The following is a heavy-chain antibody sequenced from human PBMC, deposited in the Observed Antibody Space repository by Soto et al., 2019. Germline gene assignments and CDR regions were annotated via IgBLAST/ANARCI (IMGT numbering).Heavy chain of an antibody. CDR2: IKSKTDGGTT. D-gene: IGHD2-15*01. Sequence: GGSLRLSCAASGFTFSNAWMSWVRQAPGEGLEWVGRIKSKTDGGTTDYAAPVKGRFTISRDDSKNTLYLQMNSLKTEDTAVYYCTTSVRGGSRYLPYGMDVWGQGTTVTVSS. V-gene: IGHV3-15*01. CDR1: GFTFSNAW. J-gene: IGHJ6*02. CDR3: TTSVRGGSRYLPYGMDV.